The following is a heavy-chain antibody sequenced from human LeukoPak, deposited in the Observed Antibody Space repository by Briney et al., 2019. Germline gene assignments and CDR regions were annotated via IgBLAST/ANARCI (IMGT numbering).Heavy chain of an antibody. V-gene: IGHV3-23*01. CDR2: ISGSGGST. Sequence: GGSLRLSCAASGFTFSSYAMSWVRQAPGKGLEWVSAISGSGGSTYYADSVKGRFTISRDNSKNTLYLQMNSLRAEDTAVYYCAGGDYYDSSVFTNHPYYYSVRDVWAQGTRVTVSS. CDR3: AGGDYYDSSVFTNHPYYYSVRDV. CDR1: GFTFSSYA. D-gene: IGHD3-22*01. J-gene: IGHJ6*02.